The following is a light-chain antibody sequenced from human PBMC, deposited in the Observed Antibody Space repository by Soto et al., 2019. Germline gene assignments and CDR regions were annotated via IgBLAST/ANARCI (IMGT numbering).Light chain of an antibody. CDR1: SSDIGAYNY. CDR3: SSYTVSSAPVI. Sequence: QSALTQPASVSGSPGQSITISCSGTSSDIGAYNYVSWYQQHPDKAPKLIIFDVTNRPSGVSGRFSGSKSANTASLTISGLQFEDEAYYYCSSYTVSSAPVIFGGGTKLTLL. CDR2: DVT. J-gene: IGLJ2*01. V-gene: IGLV2-14*03.